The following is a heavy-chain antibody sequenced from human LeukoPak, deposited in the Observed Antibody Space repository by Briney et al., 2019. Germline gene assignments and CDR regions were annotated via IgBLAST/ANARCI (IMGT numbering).Heavy chain of an antibody. Sequence: GGSLRLSCASSGFTFSSYGMHWVRQAPGKGLEWVAVISYDGSNKYYADSVKGRFTISRDNSKNTLYLQMNSLRAEDTAVYYCAKLPGSSWQSARDYWGQGTLVTVSS. D-gene: IGHD6-13*01. CDR1: GFTFSSYG. J-gene: IGHJ4*02. CDR2: ISYDGSNK. CDR3: AKLPGSSWQSARDY. V-gene: IGHV3-30*18.